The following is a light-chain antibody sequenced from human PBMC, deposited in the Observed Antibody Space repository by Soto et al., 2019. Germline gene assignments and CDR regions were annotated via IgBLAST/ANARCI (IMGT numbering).Light chain of an antibody. CDR1: QSISSW. CDR3: QQYNGYPYT. CDR2: KAS. V-gene: IGKV1-5*03. Sequence: DIQTTQSPSTLSASVGDRVTITCRASQSISSWLAWYQQKPGKAPNLLIYKASSLEGGAPSRFSGSGSGTEFTLTISSLQPDDFATYYCQQYNGYPYTFGQGTKLEIK. J-gene: IGKJ2*01.